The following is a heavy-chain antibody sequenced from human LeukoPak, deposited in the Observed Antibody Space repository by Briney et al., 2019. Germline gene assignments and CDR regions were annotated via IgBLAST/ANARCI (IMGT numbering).Heavy chain of an antibody. D-gene: IGHD1-26*01. J-gene: IGHJ3*01. CDR3: SKGYSGLLIYALDV. Sequence: PGGSLRLSCAGSGFSFSDHYIDWVRQAPGKGPEWIGRTRNKVNSDTTEYAASAKGRFSISRDDSKNSLFLQMNSLRPEDTAVYYCSKGYSGLLIYALDVWGQGTRVTVSS. CDR2: TRNKVNSDTT. CDR1: GFSFSDHY. V-gene: IGHV3-72*01.